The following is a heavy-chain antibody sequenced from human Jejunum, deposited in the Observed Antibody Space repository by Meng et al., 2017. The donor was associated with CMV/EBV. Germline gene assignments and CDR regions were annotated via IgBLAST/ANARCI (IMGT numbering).Heavy chain of an antibody. Sequence: VHSGPEVQKRGASVKVSLKTSGYTFMEHGISWVRQAPGQGLELVGWISPYNENTDSAQKIQGRVTMTTDTSTSTVYLELKNLKSDDTAIYYCARDSSDDYFDYWGQGTLVTVSS. D-gene: IGHD2-21*02. CDR3: ARDSSDDYFDY. CDR1: GYTFMEHG. CDR2: ISPYNENT. J-gene: IGHJ4*02. V-gene: IGHV1-18*01.